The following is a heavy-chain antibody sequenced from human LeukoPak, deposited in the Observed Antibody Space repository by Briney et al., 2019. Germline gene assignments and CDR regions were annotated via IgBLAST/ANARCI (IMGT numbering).Heavy chain of an antibody. V-gene: IGHV3-23*01. CDR1: GSTFSSYA. D-gene: IGHD3-10*01. CDR3: ATPLHGSGSYYVCFDY. J-gene: IGHJ4*02. Sequence: PGGSLRLSCADSGSTFSSYAMSWVRQAPGKGLEWVSAISGSGGSTYYADSVKGRFTISRDNSKNTLYLQMNSLRAEDTAVCYCATPLHGSGSYYVCFDYWGQGTLVTVSS. CDR2: ISGSGGST.